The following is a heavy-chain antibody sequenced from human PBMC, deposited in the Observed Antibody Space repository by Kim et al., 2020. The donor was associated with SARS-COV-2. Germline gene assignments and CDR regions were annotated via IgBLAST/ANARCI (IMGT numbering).Heavy chain of an antibody. CDR2: ISNKAHRGTT. D-gene: IGHD5-12*01. CDR3: TRESYGGPPSDAFDF. V-gene: IGHV3-49*04. CDR1: GFNFADYS. Sequence: GGSLRLSCAASGFNFADYSMTWVRQAPGKGLEWVGFISNKAHRGTTQYAASVKGRFIISRDDSKNTAYLQSNSLRTEDTGIYYCTRESYGGPPSDAFDFWGQGTMVTVSS. J-gene: IGHJ3*01.